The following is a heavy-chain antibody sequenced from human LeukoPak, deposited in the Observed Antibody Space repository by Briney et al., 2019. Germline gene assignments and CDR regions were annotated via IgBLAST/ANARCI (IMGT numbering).Heavy chain of an antibody. D-gene: IGHD3-10*01. CDR3: AKEGYGSGSYPYYFDY. CDR2: IRYDGSNK. Sequence: GGSLRLSCAASGFTFSSYGMHWARQAPGKGLEWVAFIRYDGSNKYYADSVKGRFTISSDNSKNTLYLQMNSLRAEDTAVYYCAKEGYGSGSYPYYFDYWGQGTLVTVSS. J-gene: IGHJ4*02. CDR1: GFTFSSYG. V-gene: IGHV3-30*02.